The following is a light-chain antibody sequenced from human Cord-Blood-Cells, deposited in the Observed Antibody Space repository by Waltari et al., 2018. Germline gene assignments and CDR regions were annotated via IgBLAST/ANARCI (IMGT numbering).Light chain of an antibody. V-gene: IGKV3-15*01. CDR1: QSVSSN. Sequence: EIVMTPSPASLSVSQGDRATLSCRSSQSVSSNLAWYQQKPGQAPRLLIYGASTRATGIPSRFSGSGSGTEFTLTISSLQSEDFAVYYCQQYNNWPLTFGGGTKVEIK. CDR2: GAS. J-gene: IGKJ4*01. CDR3: QQYNNWPLT.